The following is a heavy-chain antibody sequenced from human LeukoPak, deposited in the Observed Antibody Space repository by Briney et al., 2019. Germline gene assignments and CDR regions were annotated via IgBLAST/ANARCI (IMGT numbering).Heavy chain of an antibody. Sequence: ASVKVSCKASGYTFTGYYMHWVRQAPGQGLEWMGRINPNSGGTNYAQKFQGRVTMTRDTSISTAYMELSRLRSDDTAVYYCARGRHSSSQTRDAFDIWGQGTMVTVSS. CDR3: ARGRHSSSQTRDAFDI. D-gene: IGHD6-13*01. J-gene: IGHJ3*02. CDR2: INPNSGGT. CDR1: GYTFTGYY. V-gene: IGHV1-2*06.